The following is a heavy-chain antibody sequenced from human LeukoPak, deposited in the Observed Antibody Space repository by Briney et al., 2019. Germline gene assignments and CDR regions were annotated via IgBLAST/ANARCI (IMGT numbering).Heavy chain of an antibody. D-gene: IGHD5-12*01. V-gene: IGHV1-2*02. CDR3: ARDGGRGSWLEVYYYYYYYMDV. J-gene: IGHJ6*03. CDR1: GYTFTGYY. Sequence: ASVKVSCKASGYTFTGYYMHWVRQAPGQGLEWMGWINPNSGGTNYAQKFQGRVTMTRDTSISTAYMELSRLRSDDTAVYYCARDGGRGSWLEVYYYYYYYMDVWGKGTTVTISS. CDR2: INPNSGGT.